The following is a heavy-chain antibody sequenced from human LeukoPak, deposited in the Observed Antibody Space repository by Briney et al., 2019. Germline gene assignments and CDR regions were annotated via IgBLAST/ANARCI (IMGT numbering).Heavy chain of an antibody. Sequence: PSKTLSLTCTVVSDGSISSSSYYWAWIRQPPGKGLEWIGSFYYSGSTYYNPSLKSRVTISAEPSKNQFSLKLSSVTAADTAVYYCARLWRAAIDYGGQGILVTVSS. V-gene: IGHV4-39*01. CDR3: ARLWRAAIDY. D-gene: IGHD1-1*01. CDR2: FYYSGST. J-gene: IGHJ4*02. CDR1: DGSISSSSYY.